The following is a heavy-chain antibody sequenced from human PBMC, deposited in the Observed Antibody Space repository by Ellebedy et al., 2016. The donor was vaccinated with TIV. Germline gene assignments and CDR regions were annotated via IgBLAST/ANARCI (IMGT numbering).Heavy chain of an antibody. V-gene: IGHV1-2*02. J-gene: IGHJ6*02. CDR3: ATSLYGLDV. CDR1: GYAFPQYY. Sequence: ASVKVSCXASGYAFPQYYIQRVRQAPGQGLEWMGGFNPNNGGTNYAQKFQGRVTMTRDTSISTDYMELSSLRSDDSAVYYCATSLYGLDVWGQGTTVTVAS. CDR2: FNPNNGGT.